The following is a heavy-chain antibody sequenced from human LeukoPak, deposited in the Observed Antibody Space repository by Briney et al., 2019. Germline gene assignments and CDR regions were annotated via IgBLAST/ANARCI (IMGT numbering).Heavy chain of an antibody. D-gene: IGHD5-24*01. CDR1: GFTFNTYA. J-gene: IGHJ4*02. CDR2: ISGKTGTT. CDR3: AKINSRDGYDYDSFDY. V-gene: IGHV3-23*01. Sequence: GESLRLSCAASGFTFNTYAMTWVRQAPGKGLEWVSCISGKTGTTYYADSVKGRFIISRDSSKTTLYLQMNSLRAEDTAVYYCAKINSRDGYDYDSFDYWGQGTLVTVSS.